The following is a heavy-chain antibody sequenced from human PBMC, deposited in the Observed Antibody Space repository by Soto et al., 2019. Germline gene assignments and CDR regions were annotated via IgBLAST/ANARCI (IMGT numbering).Heavy chain of an antibody. Sequence: SVKVSCKASGGTFSSHSINWVRQAPGQGLEWMGGIVPFFKGIHYAQKFQGRVTITADDSTSTAYMDLSNLRSEDTAVYYCARDVSVNYYDGTSSYAMHVWGQGTTVTLSS. CDR1: GGTFSSHS. CDR2: IVPFFKGI. D-gene: IGHD3-16*01. CDR3: ARDVSVNYYDGTSSYAMHV. V-gene: IGHV1-69*13. J-gene: IGHJ6*02.